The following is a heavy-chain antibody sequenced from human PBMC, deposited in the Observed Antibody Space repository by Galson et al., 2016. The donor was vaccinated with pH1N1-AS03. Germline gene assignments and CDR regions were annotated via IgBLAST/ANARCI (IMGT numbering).Heavy chain of an antibody. V-gene: IGHV1-69*13. CDR2: IIPLLRTT. CDR3: ARMGDYGGD. J-gene: IGHJ4*02. D-gene: IGHD4-17*01. CDR1: GGTVSHNV. Sequence: SVKVSCKASGGTVSHNVISWVRQAPGQGLEWMGGIIPLLRTTNYAQKFQGRVTIIADESTSTAYIELRSLTSEDTAVYYCARMGDYGGDWGQGTLVTVSS.